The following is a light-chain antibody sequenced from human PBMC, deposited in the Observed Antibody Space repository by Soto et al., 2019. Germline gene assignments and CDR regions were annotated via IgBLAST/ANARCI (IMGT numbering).Light chain of an antibody. CDR3: QQYYSTPPVT. CDR1: QSVLYSSNNKNY. Sequence: DIVMTQSPDSLAVSLGERATINCKSSQSVLYSSNNKNYLAWYQQKPGQPPKLLIYCASTRESGVPDRFSGSGSVTDFTLTISRLQAEDVAVYYCQQYYSTPPVTFGQGTKLEIK. CDR2: CAS. V-gene: IGKV4-1*01. J-gene: IGKJ2*01.